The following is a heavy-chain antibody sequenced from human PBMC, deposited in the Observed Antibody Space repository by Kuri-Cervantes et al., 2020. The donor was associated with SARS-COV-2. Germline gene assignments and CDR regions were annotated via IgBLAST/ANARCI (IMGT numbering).Heavy chain of an antibody. D-gene: IGHD3-22*01. J-gene: IGHJ4*02. CDR2: IYYSGST. CDR1: GGSFSGYY. Sequence: SQTLSLTCAVYGGSFSGYYWSWIRQPPGKGLEWIGYIYYSGSTNYNPSLKSRVTISVDTSKNQFSLKLSSVTAADTAVYYCARHPPYYYDSSGYFVWGQGTLVTVSS. V-gene: IGHV4-59*08. CDR3: ARHPPYYYDSSGYFV.